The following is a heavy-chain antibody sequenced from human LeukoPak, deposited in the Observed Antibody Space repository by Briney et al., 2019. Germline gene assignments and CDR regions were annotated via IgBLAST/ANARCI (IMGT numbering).Heavy chain of an antibody. Sequence: GGSLRLSCAASGLTFSNYAMTWVRLAPGKGLEWVSSLSGSGGGTWYAGSVKGRFTISRDNSKNTLYLQMNSLRAEDTAVYCCAKDRTPYSRSGGYNLGAFDIWGHGTLVTVSS. V-gene: IGHV3-23*01. J-gene: IGHJ3*02. CDR1: GLTFSNYA. D-gene: IGHD3-10*01. CDR2: LSGSGGGT. CDR3: AKDRTPYSRSGGYNLGAFDI.